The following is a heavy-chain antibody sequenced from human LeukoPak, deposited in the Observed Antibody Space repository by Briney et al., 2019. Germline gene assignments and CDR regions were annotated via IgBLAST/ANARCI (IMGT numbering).Heavy chain of an antibody. J-gene: IGHJ3*01. V-gene: IGHV1-2*02. D-gene: IGHD6-13*01. CDR1: GYTFTGYY. CDR2: INPNSGGT. Sequence: GASVKVSCKASGYTFTGYYMHWVRQAPGQGLEWMGWINPNSGGTNYAQKFQGRVTMTRDTSISTAYMDLSRLRSDDTALYYCAREGIGSSWHTGAIDVWSQGTMVTVS. CDR3: AREGIGSSWHTGAIDV.